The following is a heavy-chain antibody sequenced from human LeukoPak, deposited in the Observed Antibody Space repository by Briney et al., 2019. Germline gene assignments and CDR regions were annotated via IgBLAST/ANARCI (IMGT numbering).Heavy chain of an antibody. CDR3: ARQTYYYDSSGYYGWFDP. Sequence: GGSLRLSCAASGFTFSSYAMHWVRQAPGKGLEWVAVISYDGSNKYYADSVKGRFTISRDNSKNTLYLQMNSLRAEDTAVYYCARQTYYYDSSGYYGWFDPWGQGTLVTVSS. D-gene: IGHD3-22*01. J-gene: IGHJ5*02. CDR1: GFTFSSYA. CDR2: ISYDGSNK. V-gene: IGHV3-30-3*01.